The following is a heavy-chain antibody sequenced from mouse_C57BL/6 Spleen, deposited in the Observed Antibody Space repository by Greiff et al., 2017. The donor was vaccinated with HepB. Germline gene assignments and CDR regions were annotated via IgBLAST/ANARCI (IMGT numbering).Heavy chain of an antibody. CDR2: ISSGSSTI. V-gene: IGHV5-17*01. D-gene: IGHD1-1*01. CDR3: ATPPPYDSSSYDAMDY. Sequence: EVQLQESGGGLVKPGGSLKLSCAASGFTFSDYGMHWVRQAPEKGLEWVAYISSGSSTIYYADTVKGRFTISRDNAKNTLFLQMTSLRSEDTAMYYGATPPPYDSSSYDAMDYWGQGTSVTVSS. J-gene: IGHJ4*01. CDR1: GFTFSDYG.